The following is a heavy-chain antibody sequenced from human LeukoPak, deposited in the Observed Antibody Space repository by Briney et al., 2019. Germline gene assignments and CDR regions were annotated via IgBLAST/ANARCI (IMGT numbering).Heavy chain of an antibody. Sequence: GGSLRLSCVASGFSLSNYGMAWVRQTPGKGLEWVSTIGNTGENTHYADSVKGRFTISRDNSKNMLLLQMNSLRVDDTAIYYCAKDCCDYAPLDHWGQGTQVTVSS. V-gene: IGHV3-23*01. CDR1: GFSLSNYG. CDR2: IGNTGENT. CDR3: AKDCCDYAPLDH. J-gene: IGHJ4*02. D-gene: IGHD4/OR15-4a*01.